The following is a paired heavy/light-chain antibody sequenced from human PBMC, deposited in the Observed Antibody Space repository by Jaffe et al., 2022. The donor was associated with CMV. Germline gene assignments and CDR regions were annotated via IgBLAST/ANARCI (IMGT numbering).Heavy chain of an antibody. Sequence: EVQLVETGGGLIQPGGSLRLSCAASGFTVSSNYMSWVRQAPGKGLEWVSVIYSGGSTYYADSVKGRFTISRDNSKNTLYLQMNSLRAEDTAVYYCARDLDSSGYYRVGAFDIWGQGTMVTVSS. J-gene: IGHJ3*02. CDR2: IYSGGST. CDR1: GFTVSSNY. V-gene: IGHV3-53*02. CDR3: ARDLDSSGYYRVGAFDI. D-gene: IGHD3-22*01.
Light chain of an antibody. CDR3: QQSYSTRT. V-gene: IGKV1-39*01. CDR1: QSISSY. Sequence: DIQMTQSPSSLSASVGDRVTITCRASQSISSYLNWYQQKPGKAPKLLIYAASSLQSGVPSRFSGSGSGTDFTLTISSLQPEDFATYYCQQSYSTRTFGQGTKVEIK. CDR2: AAS. J-gene: IGKJ1*01.